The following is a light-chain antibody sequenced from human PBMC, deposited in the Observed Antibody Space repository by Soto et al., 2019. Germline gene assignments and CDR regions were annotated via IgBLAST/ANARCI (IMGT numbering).Light chain of an antibody. Sequence: QSVLTQPPSVSGAPRQRVTISCSGSSSNIGSNAVNWYQQFPGKAPKLLIYYDDLLASGVSARFSGSRSGTSASLAVRGLQSEDEVDYYCAAWADSTKSHVFGTGTKIPVL. J-gene: IGLJ1*01. CDR1: SSNIGSNA. V-gene: IGLV1-36*01. CDR2: YDD. CDR3: AAWADSTKSHV.